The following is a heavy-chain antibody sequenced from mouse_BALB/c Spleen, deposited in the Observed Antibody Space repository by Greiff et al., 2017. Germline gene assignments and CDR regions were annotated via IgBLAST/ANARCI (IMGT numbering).Heavy chain of an antibody. CDR3: ARGGAGLYYYAMDY. V-gene: IGHV5-6-5*01. J-gene: IGHJ4*01. D-gene: IGHD3-3*01. Sequence: DVMLVESGGGLVKPGGSLKLSCAASGFTFSSYAMSWVRQTPEKRLEWVASISSGGSTYYPDSVKGRFTISRDNARNILYLQMSSLRSEDTAMYYCARGGAGLYYYAMDYWGQGTSVTVSS. CDR2: ISSGGST. CDR1: GFTFSSYA.